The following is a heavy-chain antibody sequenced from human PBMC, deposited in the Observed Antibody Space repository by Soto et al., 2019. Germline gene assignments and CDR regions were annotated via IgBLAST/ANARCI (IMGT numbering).Heavy chain of an antibody. CDR2: INAGNGNT. D-gene: IGHD1-26*01. CDR3: ARDIVIVGAAGIANYYYYGMDV. J-gene: IGHJ6*02. CDR1: GYGFTSYA. Sequence: VASVKVSCKASGYGFTSYAMHWVRQAPGQRLEWMGWINAGNGNTKYSQKFQGRVTITRDTSTNTAYMELRRLGSEDTAVYYCARDIVIVGAAGIANYYYYGMDVWG. V-gene: IGHV1-3*01.